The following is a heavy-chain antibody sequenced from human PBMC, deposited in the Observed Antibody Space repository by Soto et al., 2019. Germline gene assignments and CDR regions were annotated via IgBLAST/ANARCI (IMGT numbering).Heavy chain of an antibody. J-gene: IGHJ4*02. D-gene: IGHD6-13*01. CDR1: GFSLGSYC. CDR2: IGFDGKNE. Sequence: PGGSLRLSCDVSGFSLGSYCMHWVRQAPGKGLEWVAVIGFDGKNENYGDSVKGRFTVSRDNSRNTLYLQMNSLRVEDTAAYFCAREIGYSSTWPAYWGQGTLVTVSS. CDR3: AREIGYSSTWPAY. V-gene: IGHV3-33*01.